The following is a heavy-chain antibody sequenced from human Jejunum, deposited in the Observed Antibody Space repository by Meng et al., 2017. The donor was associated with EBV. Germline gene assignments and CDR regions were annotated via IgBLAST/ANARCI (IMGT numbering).Heavy chain of an antibody. Sequence: QVPLVQSGSGLKKPGASVKVSCKASGYTFTSSGINWVRQAPGQGLEWMGWINTNTGYPTYAQDFTGRFVFSLDTSVSTAYLQITSLSTGDNAVYYCARVRPGGGWFDPWGQGTLVTVSS. J-gene: IGHJ5*02. CDR2: INTNTGYP. CDR1: GYTFTSSG. CDR3: ARVRPGGGWFDP. D-gene: IGHD2-8*02. V-gene: IGHV7-4-1*02.